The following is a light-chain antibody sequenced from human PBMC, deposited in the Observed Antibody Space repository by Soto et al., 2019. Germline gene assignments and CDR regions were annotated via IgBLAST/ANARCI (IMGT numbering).Light chain of an antibody. CDR1: SSDVGSYNL. Sequence: QSALTQPASVSGSPGQSITISCTGTSSDVGSYNLVSWYQQHPGIAPKLLIYEGSKRPSGVSNRFSGSRSGNTASLTISGLQAEDEGDYYCCSYAGTTAFVVFGGGTQLTVL. CDR2: EGS. J-gene: IGLJ2*01. V-gene: IGLV2-23*03. CDR3: CSYAGTTAFVV.